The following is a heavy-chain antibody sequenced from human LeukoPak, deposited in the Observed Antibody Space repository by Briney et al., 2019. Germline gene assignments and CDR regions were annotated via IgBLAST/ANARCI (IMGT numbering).Heavy chain of an antibody. CDR2: IRYDGSDK. J-gene: IGHJ4*02. Sequence: GGSLRLSCAASGFTFSNYGMHWVRQAPGKGLEWVAFIRYDGSDKYYEDSLKGRFTISRDNSKNTVYLQMNSLRAEDTAVYYCAKSYTMAQSDYGDFGYWGQGTLVTVSS. V-gene: IGHV3-30*02. CDR1: GFTFSNYG. D-gene: IGHD4-17*01. CDR3: AKSYTMAQSDYGDFGY.